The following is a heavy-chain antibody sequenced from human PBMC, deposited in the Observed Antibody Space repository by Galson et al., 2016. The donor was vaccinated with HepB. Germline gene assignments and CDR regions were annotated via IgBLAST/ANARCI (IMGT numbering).Heavy chain of an antibody. CDR3: ARVPYCSGRTCLARYFDY. V-gene: IGHV4-59*01. J-gene: IGHJ4*02. CDR1: NGSISSDY. D-gene: IGHD2-15*01. Sequence: SETLSLTCTVSNGSISSDYWSWFRQAPGKGLELIGHIYYSVSTNYNPSLKSRVTISAGSNEFSLKLTSVTAADTAVYYCARVPYCSGRTCLARYFDYRGRGSLVTVSP. CDR2: IYYSVST.